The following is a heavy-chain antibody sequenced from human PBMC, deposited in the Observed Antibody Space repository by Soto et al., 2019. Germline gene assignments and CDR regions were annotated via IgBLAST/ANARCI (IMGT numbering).Heavy chain of an antibody. CDR1: GASIAGSSY. V-gene: IGHV4-61*02. CDR2: FSLSGTT. Sequence: SETLSLTCSVSGASIAGSSYWSWIRQPAGKGLEWIGRFSLSGTTNYSPSLRSRVTISIDTSKNQFSLKLSSVTATDTAVYYCARQRTTVVTQAYFDHWGQGALVTVSS. J-gene: IGHJ4*02. D-gene: IGHD2-21*02. CDR3: ARQRTTVVTQAYFDH.